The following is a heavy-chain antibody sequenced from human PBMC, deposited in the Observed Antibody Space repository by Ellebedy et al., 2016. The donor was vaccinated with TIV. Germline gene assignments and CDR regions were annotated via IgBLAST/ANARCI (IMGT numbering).Heavy chain of an antibody. V-gene: IGHV1-69*04. CDR3: ATGRGIAVAGIDY. CDR2: IIPILGIA. CDR1: GGTFSSYA. D-gene: IGHD6-19*01. Sequence: AASVKVSCKASGGTFSSYAISWVRQAPGQGLEWMGRIIPILGIANYAQKFQGRVTITADKSTSTAYMELSSLRSEDTAVYYCATGRGIAVAGIDYWGQGTRVTVSS. J-gene: IGHJ4*02.